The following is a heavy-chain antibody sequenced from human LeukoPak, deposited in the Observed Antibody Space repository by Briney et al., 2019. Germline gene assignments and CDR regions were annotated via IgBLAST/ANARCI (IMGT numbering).Heavy chain of an antibody. J-gene: IGHJ3*02. Sequence: VASVKVSCKASGYTFTGYYMHWVRQAPGQGLEWKGWINPNSGGTNYAQKCQGRVTMTRDTSISTAYMEMSRLRSDDTAVYYCARDSSRVRASAFDIWGQGTMVTVSS. CDR2: INPNSGGT. D-gene: IGHD3-10*01. V-gene: IGHV1-2*02. CDR1: GYTFTGYY. CDR3: ARDSSRVRASAFDI.